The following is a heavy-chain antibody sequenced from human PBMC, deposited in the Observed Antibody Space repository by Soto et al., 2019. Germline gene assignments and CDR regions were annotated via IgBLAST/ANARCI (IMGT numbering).Heavy chain of an antibody. CDR2: IYFSGST. CDR1: GVSVSSGSYY. Sequence: PSETLSLTCTVSGVSVSSGSYYWGWIRQPPVKGLEWIGSIYFSGSTYYNPSLQSRVIISVDTSKNHFSLKLNSVTAVDTALYYGASRRLYPGVESFDYWGPGILVTVS. J-gene: IGHJ4*02. D-gene: IGHD2-21*01. CDR3: ASRRLYPGVESFDY. V-gene: IGHV4-39*01.